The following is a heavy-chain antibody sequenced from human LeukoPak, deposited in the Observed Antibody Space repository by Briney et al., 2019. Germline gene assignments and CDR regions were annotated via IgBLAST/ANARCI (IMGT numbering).Heavy chain of an antibody. V-gene: IGHV4-59*01. CDR2: IYYSGST. CDR3: ARGLGYCSSTSCSHYYYYGMDV. CDR1: GGSISSYY. D-gene: IGHD2-2*01. Sequence: SETLSLTCTVSGGSISSYYWSWIRQPPGKGLEWIGYIYYSGSTNYNPSLKSRVTISVDTSKNQFSLKLSSVTAADTAVYYCARGLGYCSSTSCSHYYYYGMDVWGKGTTVTVSS. J-gene: IGHJ6*04.